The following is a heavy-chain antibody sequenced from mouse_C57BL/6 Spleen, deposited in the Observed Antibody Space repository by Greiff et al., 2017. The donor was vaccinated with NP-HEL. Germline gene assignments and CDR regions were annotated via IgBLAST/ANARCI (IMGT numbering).Heavy chain of an antibody. CDR3: ARSLGRGVWYFDV. CDR1: GYAFSSSW. V-gene: IGHV1-82*01. J-gene: IGHJ1*03. CDR2: IYPGDGDT. D-gene: IGHD4-1*01. Sequence: QVQLQQSGPELVKPGASVKISCKASGYAFSSSWMNWVKQRPGTGLEWIGRIYPGDGDTNYNGKFKGKATLTADKSSSTAYMQLSSLTSEDSAVYFCARSLGRGVWYFDVWGTGTTVTVSS.